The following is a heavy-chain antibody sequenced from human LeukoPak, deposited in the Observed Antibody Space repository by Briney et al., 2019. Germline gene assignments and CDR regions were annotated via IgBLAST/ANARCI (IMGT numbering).Heavy chain of an antibody. Sequence: SETLSLTCTVSGGSISGYYWNWIRQSPGKVLEWIGYIYYTGSTNHNSSLKSRVTISVDTSKNQFSLKLSSVTAADTAVYYCARVLRYFDWSPTPPYYYGMDVWGQGTTVTVSS. CDR1: GGSISGYY. J-gene: IGHJ6*02. CDR2: IYYTGST. V-gene: IGHV4-59*08. D-gene: IGHD3-9*01. CDR3: ARVLRYFDWSPTPPYYYGMDV.